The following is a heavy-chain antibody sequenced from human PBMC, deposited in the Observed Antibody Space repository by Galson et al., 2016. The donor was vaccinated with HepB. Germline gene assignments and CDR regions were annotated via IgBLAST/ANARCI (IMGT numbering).Heavy chain of an antibody. Sequence: SLRLSCAASGLTVYNNYMSWVRQAPGKGLECISLIYSGGDTVYADSVKGRFTISRDHSKNTVYLQMNSLRVEDTAVYYCARDPPSVSTGTWAWGQGTQVT. D-gene: IGHD6-13*01. J-gene: IGHJ5*02. CDR2: IYSGGDT. CDR3: ARDPPSVSTGTWA. CDR1: GLTVYNNY. V-gene: IGHV3-66*01.